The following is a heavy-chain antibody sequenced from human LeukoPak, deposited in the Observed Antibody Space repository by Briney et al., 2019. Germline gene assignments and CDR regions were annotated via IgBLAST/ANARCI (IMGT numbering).Heavy chain of an antibody. Sequence: GGSLRLSCVASGFTFSSYEMNWVRQAPGMGLEWVSYIDSVDASRYYADSLKGRFTISRDNAKKTLFPQMNSLRVEDTAVYYCARVAGEGDSSYYYHMDVWGKGTTVTISS. V-gene: IGHV3-48*03. D-gene: IGHD2-21*02. CDR3: ARVAGEGDSSYYYHMDV. CDR2: IDSVDASR. J-gene: IGHJ6*03. CDR1: GFTFSSYE.